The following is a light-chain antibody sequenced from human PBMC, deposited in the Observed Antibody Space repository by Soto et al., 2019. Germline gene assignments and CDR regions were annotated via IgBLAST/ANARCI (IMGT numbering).Light chain of an antibody. V-gene: IGKV1-5*03. CDR2: ETS. CDR3: QQYKDYWT. CDR1: QSISRW. J-gene: IGKJ1*01. Sequence: SQMTQSPCTLYDSVGDRVTITCRASQSISRWLAWYQQKPGKAPKLLIYETSSLEDGVPSRFTGSGSGTEFSLTITSLQPEDFASYYCQQYKDYWTFGQGTTADI.